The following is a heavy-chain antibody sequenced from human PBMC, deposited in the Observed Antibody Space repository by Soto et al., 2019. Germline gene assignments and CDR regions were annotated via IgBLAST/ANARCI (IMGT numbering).Heavy chain of an antibody. Sequence: QVQLQESGPGLVKPSGTLSLTCAVSGGSISSSNWWSWVRQPPGKGLEWIGEIYHSGSTNYNPSLKLRVTISVDKSKNQFSLKLTSVTAAATAVYYCARVSGSYYYGMDVWGQGTTVTVSS. J-gene: IGHJ6*02. V-gene: IGHV4-4*02. CDR2: IYHSGST. CDR1: GGSISSSNW. CDR3: ARVSGSYYYGMDV. D-gene: IGHD1-26*01.